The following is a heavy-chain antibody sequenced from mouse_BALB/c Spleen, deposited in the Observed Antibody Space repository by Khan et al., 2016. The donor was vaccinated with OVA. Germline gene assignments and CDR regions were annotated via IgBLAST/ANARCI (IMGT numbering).Heavy chain of an antibody. Sequence: VQLKESGGDLVKPGGSLKLSCAASGFTFSSYSMSWVRQTPDKRLEWVATISSGGDYTYYPDSVKGRFTISRDNARNTLYLQMSSLKSEDTAMYYWASHLTGSFAYWGQGTLGTVSA. D-gene: IGHD4-1*01. CDR3: ASHLTGSFAY. J-gene: IGHJ3*01. CDR1: GFTFSSYS. CDR2: ISSGGDYT. V-gene: IGHV5-6*01.